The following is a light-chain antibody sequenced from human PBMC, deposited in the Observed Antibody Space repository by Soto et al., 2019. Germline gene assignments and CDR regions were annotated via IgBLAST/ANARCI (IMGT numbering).Light chain of an antibody. Sequence: DTVMTQSPATLSVSPGERATLSCRASQSVSTNLAWYQQKPGQAPRLLIYGASTRATGIPARFSGSGSGTEFTLTISSLQSEDSAVYYCQQYNNWRTFGQGTKVEIK. CDR3: QQYNNWRT. CDR1: QSVSTN. V-gene: IGKV3-15*01. J-gene: IGKJ1*01. CDR2: GAS.